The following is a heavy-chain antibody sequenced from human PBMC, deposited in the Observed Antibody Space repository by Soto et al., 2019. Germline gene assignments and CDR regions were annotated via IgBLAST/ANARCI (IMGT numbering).Heavy chain of an antibody. CDR1: GGSISSGDYY. CDR3: ATKVINYPGWFNWFDP. V-gene: IGHV4-30-4*01. Sequence: SETLSLTCTVSGGSISSGDYYWSWIRQPPGKGLEWIGYIYYSGSTYYNPSLKSRVTISVDTSKNQFSLKLSSVTAADTAVYYCATKVINYPGWFNWFDPWGQGTLVTVSS. D-gene: IGHD3-10*01. CDR2: IYYSGST. J-gene: IGHJ5*02.